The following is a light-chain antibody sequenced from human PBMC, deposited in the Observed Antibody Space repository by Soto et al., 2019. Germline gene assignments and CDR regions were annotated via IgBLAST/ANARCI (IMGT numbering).Light chain of an antibody. Sequence: EIVLTQSPGTLSLSPGERATLSCRASQSVSSSYLAWYQQKPGRAPRLLIHGASTRATGIPDRFSGSGSGTDFTLTISRLEPEDFAVYYCQQYGSSPMYTFGQGTKLEIK. V-gene: IGKV3-20*01. CDR1: QSVSSSY. CDR2: GAS. J-gene: IGKJ2*01. CDR3: QQYGSSPMYT.